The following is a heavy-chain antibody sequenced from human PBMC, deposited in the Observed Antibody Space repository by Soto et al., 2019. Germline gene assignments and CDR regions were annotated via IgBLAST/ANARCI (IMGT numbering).Heavy chain of an antibody. CDR3: ARRHLPVAGRPRVDP. V-gene: IGHV2-26*01. J-gene: IGHJ5*02. CDR2: IDSSGGK. Sequence: QVTLKESGPVLVKPTETLTLRCTVSGLSITDSEMGVSWIRQPPGQPLQWLAHIDSSGGKSYTTFLKSRLAISKYTSKSPIGRTMTNMDPADTATYYCARRHLPVAGRPRVDPWGQGIPVTVSS. CDR1: GLSITDSEMG.